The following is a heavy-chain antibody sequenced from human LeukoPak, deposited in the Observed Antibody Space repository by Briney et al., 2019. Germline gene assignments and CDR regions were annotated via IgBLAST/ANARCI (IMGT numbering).Heavy chain of an antibody. J-gene: IGHJ4*02. V-gene: IGHV3-72*01. Sequence: GGSLRLSCAASGFTFSDHYMDWVRQAPGKGLEWVGRTRNKANSYTTEYAASVKGRFTISRDDSKNSLYLQMNSLRTEDTAVYYCAALGYNYNLGVDYWGQRNGLTVSS. CDR1: GFTFSDHY. CDR3: AALGYNYNLGVDY. D-gene: IGHD1-20*01. CDR2: TRNKANSYTT.